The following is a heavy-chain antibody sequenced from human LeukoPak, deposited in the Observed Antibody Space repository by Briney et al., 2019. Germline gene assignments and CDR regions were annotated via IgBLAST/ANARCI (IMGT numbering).Heavy chain of an antibody. CDR1: GYTFTSYY. D-gene: IGHD3-22*01. V-gene: IGHV1-46*01. Sequence: ASVKVSCKASGYTFTSYYMHWVRQAPGQGLEWMGIINPSGGSTSYAQKFQGRVTMTRDTSTSTVYMELSSLRSEDTAVYYCAREGMFYYDSSVPNWFDPWGQGTRVTVSS. CDR2: INPSGGST. J-gene: IGHJ5*02. CDR3: AREGMFYYDSSVPNWFDP.